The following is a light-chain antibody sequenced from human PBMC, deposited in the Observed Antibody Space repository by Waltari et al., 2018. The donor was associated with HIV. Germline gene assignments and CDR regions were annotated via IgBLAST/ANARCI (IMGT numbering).Light chain of an antibody. J-gene: IGLJ1*01. CDR3: AAWDDSLNVYL. CDR2: SNN. Sequence: QSELTQPASVSGTPGQTVTFSCSGGSSNIGSNTLNWYRQFPGAAPKLLIYSNNQRPSGVPDRLSGSKSGTSASLAISGLQSGDEADYYCAAWDDSLNVYLFGPGTKATVL. V-gene: IGLV1-44*01. CDR1: SSNIGSNT.